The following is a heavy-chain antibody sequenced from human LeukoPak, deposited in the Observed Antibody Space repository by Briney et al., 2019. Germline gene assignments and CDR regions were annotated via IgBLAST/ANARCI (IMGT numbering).Heavy chain of an antibody. Sequence: TGGSLRLSCAASGFTFSSYSMNWVRQAPGKGLEWVSVIYSGGGTTYYADSVKGRFTISRDNSRNTLYLQMNSLRAEDTAVYYCARDSGDIPFDYWGQGTLVTVSS. D-gene: IGHD2-15*01. CDR3: ARDSGDIPFDY. V-gene: IGHV3-53*01. J-gene: IGHJ4*02. CDR1: GFTFSSYS. CDR2: IYSGGGTT.